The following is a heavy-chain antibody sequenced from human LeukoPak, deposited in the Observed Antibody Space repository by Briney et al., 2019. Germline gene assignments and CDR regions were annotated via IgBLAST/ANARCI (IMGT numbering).Heavy chain of an antibody. J-gene: IGHJ4*02. CDR1: GVSISSYY. V-gene: IGHV4-59*01. CDR2: IYYSGST. CDR3: ARSGEQLVRTPYYFDY. D-gene: IGHD6-6*01. Sequence: SETLSLTCTVSGVSISSYYWSWIRQPPGKGLEWIGYIYYSGSTNYNPSLKSRVTITVDTSKNQFSLKLSSVTAADTAVYYCARSGEQLVRTPYYFDYWGQGTLVTVSS.